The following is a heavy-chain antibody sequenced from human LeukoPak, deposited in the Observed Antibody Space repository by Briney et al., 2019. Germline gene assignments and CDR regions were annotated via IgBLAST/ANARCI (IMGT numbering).Heavy chain of an antibody. CDR2: INHSGST. Sequence: SETLSLTCAVYGGSFSGYYWSWIRQPPGKGLEWIGEINHSGSTNYNPSLKSRVTISVDTSKNQFSLKLSSVTAADTAVYYCARGSATGYYRRSPFDYWGQGTLVTVSS. D-gene: IGHD1-26*01. CDR3: ARGSATGYYRRSPFDY. CDR1: GGSFSGYY. V-gene: IGHV4-34*01. J-gene: IGHJ4*02.